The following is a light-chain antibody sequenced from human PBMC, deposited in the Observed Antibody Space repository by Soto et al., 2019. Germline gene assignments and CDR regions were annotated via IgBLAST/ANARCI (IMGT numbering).Light chain of an antibody. CDR2: DPS. V-gene: IGKV1-5*02. CDR1: ERINRG. CDR3: QQCNSYPWT. Sequence: DIQMTQSPSTLLASVGDRVTIICGAGERINRGLAWYRQKPGKAPRRLISDPSSLESGVPSRFSGSGSGTEFTLTISSLQPDDFATYYCQQCNSYPWTFGQGTKVEIK. J-gene: IGKJ1*01.